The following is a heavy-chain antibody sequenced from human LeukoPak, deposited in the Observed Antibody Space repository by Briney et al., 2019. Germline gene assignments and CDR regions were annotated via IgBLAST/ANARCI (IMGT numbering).Heavy chain of an antibody. CDR1: GYTFTSYG. D-gene: IGHD6-13*01. V-gene: IGHV1-69*13. J-gene: IGHJ3*02. CDR2: IIPIFGTA. CDR3: ARDYSSNSSSWDAFDI. Sequence: SVKVSCKASGYTFTSYGISWVRQAPGQGLEWMGGIIPIFGTANYAQKFQGRVTITADESTSTAYMELSSLRSEDTAVYYCARDYSSNSSSWDAFDIWGQGTMVTVSS.